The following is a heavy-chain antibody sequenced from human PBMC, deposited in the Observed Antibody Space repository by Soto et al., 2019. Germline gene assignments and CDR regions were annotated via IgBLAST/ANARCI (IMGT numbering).Heavy chain of an antibody. J-gene: IGHJ4*02. CDR1: GFSLTTSGVC. Sequence: QITLNESGPTVVKPAETLTLTCTFSGFSLTTSGVCVGWIRQSPGKAPEWLALIYWDDDKRYSASLKSSLTITKDTSKNQVVLTMASVDPADTATYYCAHRILRTVFGLVTTSAIYFDFWGQGTPVVVSS. D-gene: IGHD3-3*01. CDR2: IYWDDDK. V-gene: IGHV2-5*02. CDR3: AHRILRTVFGLVTTSAIYFDF.